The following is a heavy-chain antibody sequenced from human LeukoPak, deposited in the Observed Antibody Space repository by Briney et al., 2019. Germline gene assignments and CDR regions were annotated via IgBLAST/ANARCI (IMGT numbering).Heavy chain of an antibody. V-gene: IGHV3-23*01. Sequence: GGSLRLSCAASGFTFSSYAMSWLRQAPGEGLEWVSGISGSGGGTYYADSVKGRFTISRDNSKNTLYLQMNSLRAEDTAVYYCAKDGVMSTVSYYYYMDVWGKGTTVTVSS. CDR3: AKDGVMSTVSYYYYMDV. J-gene: IGHJ6*03. CDR1: GFTFSSYA. D-gene: IGHD4-11*01. CDR2: ISGSGGGT.